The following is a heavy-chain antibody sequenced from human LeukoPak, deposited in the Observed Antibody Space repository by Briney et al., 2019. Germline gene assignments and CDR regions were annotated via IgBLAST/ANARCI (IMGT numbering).Heavy chain of an antibody. CDR2: IIPIFGTA. J-gene: IGHJ6*03. Sequence: SVKVSCKASGGTFSSYAISWVRQAPGQGLEWMGGIIPIFGTANYAQKFLGRVTITTDESTSTAYMELSSLRSEDTAVYYCARGGQVYSNYYMDVWGKGTTVTVSS. D-gene: IGHD4-11*01. CDR3: ARGGQVYSNYYMDV. CDR1: GGTFSSYA. V-gene: IGHV1-69*05.